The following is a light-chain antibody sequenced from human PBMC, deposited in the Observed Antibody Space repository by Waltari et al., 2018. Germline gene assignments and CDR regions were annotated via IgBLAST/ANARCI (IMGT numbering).Light chain of an antibody. CDR1: QSVNRN. V-gene: IGKV3D-15*01. CDR2: GVS. J-gene: IGKJ2*01. CDR3: QQSIQWPYT. Sequence: DIPMTQSPATLSLSPGERATLSCRASQSVNRNLAWYQQKPGQPPRLLIYGVSSRATGIPDRFTGSGSGMEFTLTISSLEPEDVGIYHCQQSIQWPYTFGQGTKVEIK.